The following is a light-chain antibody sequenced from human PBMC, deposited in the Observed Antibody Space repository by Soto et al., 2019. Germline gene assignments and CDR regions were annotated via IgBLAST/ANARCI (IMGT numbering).Light chain of an antibody. Sequence: QAVVTQPASVSGSPGQSITISCTGSSSDVGGYDLVSWYQQHPGKVPKVMIYAVTNRPSGVSNRFSGTKSGNRASLTISGLQAEDEADYYCCSYAGNTTLVFGGGTKLTVL. J-gene: IGLJ3*02. CDR3: CSYAGNTTLV. CDR1: SSDVGGYDL. CDR2: AVT. V-gene: IGLV2-23*02.